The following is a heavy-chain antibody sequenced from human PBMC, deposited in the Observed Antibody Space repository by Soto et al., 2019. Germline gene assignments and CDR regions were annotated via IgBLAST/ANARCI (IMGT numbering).Heavy chain of an antibody. D-gene: IGHD3-9*01. Sequence: VQLLESGGDLVQPGGSLRLSCAASGFTFTSYAMSWIRQAPGKGLEWVSAITGGGDNTYYADSVKGRFTISRDNSKNTLNLQMNSLRAEDTAFYYCTQDGGSRDWLTVNWGQGTLVTVSS. V-gene: IGHV3-23*01. CDR3: TQDGGSRDWLTVN. CDR1: GFTFTSYA. CDR2: ITGGGDNT. J-gene: IGHJ4*02.